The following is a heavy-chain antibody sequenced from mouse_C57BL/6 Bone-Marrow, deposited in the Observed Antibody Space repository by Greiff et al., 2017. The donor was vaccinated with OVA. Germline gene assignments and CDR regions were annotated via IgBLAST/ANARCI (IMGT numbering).Heavy chain of an antibody. CDR3: TTCTYFDV. CDR2: IDPENGDT. J-gene: IGHJ1*03. CDR1: GFNIKDDY. Sequence: VQLQQSGAELVRPGASVKLSCTASGFNIKDDYMHWVKQRPEPGLEWIGWIDPENGDTEYASKFQGKATITADTSSNTAYLQLSSLTSEDTAVYYCTTCTYFDVWGTGTTVTVSS. V-gene: IGHV14-4*01.